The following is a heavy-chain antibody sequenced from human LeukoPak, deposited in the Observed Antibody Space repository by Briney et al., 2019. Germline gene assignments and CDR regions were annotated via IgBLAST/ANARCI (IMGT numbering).Heavy chain of an antibody. CDR3: ARGYYYYYYMDV. V-gene: IGHV1-69*05. J-gene: IGHJ6*03. Sequence: SVTVSCTASGGTFTSYAISWVRQAPGQGLEWMGGIIPIFGTANYAQKFQGRVTITTDESTSTAYMELSSLRSEDTAVYYCARGYYYYYYMDVWGKGTTVTVSS. CDR1: GGTFTSYA. CDR2: IIPIFGTA.